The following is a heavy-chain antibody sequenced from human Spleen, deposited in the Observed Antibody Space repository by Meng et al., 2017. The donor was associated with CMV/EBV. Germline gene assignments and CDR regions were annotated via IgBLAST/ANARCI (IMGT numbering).Heavy chain of an antibody. CDR3: ARGKGYCSSTSCYIAIGFDY. D-gene: IGHD2-2*02. CDR2: IYYSGST. CDR1: SGSFSGYY. J-gene: IGHJ4*02. V-gene: IGHV4-34*01. Sequence: SETLSLTCTVYSGSFSGYYWSWIRQPPGKGLEWIGSIYYSGSTYYNPSLKSRVTISVDTSKNQFSLKLSSVTAADTAVYYCARGKGYCSSTSCYIAIGFDYWGQGTLVTVSS.